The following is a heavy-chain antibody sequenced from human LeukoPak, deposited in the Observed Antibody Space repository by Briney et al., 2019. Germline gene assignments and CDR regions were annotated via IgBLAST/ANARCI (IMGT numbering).Heavy chain of an antibody. CDR3: ARDGGYAYDSSGYYLG. D-gene: IGHD3-22*01. CDR1: GGTFSSYA. Sequence: GSSVKVSCKASGGTFSSYAISWVRQAPGQGLEWMGGIIPIFGTANYAQKFQGRVTITTDESTSTAYMELSSLRSEDTAVYYCARDGGYAYDSSGYYLGWGQGTLVTVSS. V-gene: IGHV1-69*05. CDR2: IIPIFGTA. J-gene: IGHJ4*02.